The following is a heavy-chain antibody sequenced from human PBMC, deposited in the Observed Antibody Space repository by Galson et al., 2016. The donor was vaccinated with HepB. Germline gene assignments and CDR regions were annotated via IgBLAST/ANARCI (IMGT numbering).Heavy chain of an antibody. CDR3: ARGSRGGSFHFYY. V-gene: IGHV4-59*01. CDR1: GGSISSYY. J-gene: IGHJ4*02. D-gene: IGHD1-26*01. Sequence: SETLSLTCTVSGGSISSYYWSWIRQPPGKGLEWIGYIYYSGSTHYSGSTRYNPSLKSRATISVDPSKNQFSLKMSSVTAADTAVYYCARGSRGGSFHFYYRGQGTLVTVFS. CDR2: IYYSGSTHYSGST.